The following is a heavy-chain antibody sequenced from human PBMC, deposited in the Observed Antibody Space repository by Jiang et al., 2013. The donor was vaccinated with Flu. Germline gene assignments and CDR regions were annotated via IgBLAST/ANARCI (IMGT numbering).Heavy chain of an antibody. CDR1: GFTFSTYH. J-gene: IGHJ4*02. CDR3: VKEVVISGLTYGFDY. V-gene: IGHV3-23*01. D-gene: IGHD3-22*01. Sequence: VRLSCAVSGFTFSTYHMSWVRQVPGKGLEWVSAISNSGDRTYYADSVKGRFAISRDNSKNTVNLQMNSLIAEDTAIYYCVKEVVISGLTYGFDYWGQGTLVTVSS. CDR2: ISNSGDRT.